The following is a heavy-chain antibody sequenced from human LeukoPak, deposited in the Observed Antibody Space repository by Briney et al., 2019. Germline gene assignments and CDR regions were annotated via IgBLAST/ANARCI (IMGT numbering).Heavy chain of an antibody. CDR1: GGSFSGYY. V-gene: IGHV4-34*01. D-gene: IGHD2-8*01. CDR3: ARKGKDCTNGVCQLRRNWFDP. CDR2: INHSGST. J-gene: IGHJ5*02. Sequence: SETLSLTCAVYGGSFSGYYWSWIRQPPGKGLEWIGEINHSGSTNYNPSLKSRVTISVDTSKNQFSLKLSSVTAADTAVYYCARKGKDCTNGVCQLRRNWFDPWGQGTLVTVSS.